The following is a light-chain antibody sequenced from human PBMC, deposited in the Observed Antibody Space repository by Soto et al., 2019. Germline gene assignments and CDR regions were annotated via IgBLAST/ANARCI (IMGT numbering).Light chain of an antibody. J-gene: IGKJ1*01. Sequence: VVFAQSPCTLSLSPGERATLSCRPSQSVSSSYLAWYQQKPGQAPRLLIYGASSRATGIPDRFSGSGSGTDFTLTINRLEPEDFAVYYCQQYGTSRAFGQGTKVDIK. CDR2: GAS. CDR1: QSVSSSY. V-gene: IGKV3-20*01. CDR3: QQYGTSRA.